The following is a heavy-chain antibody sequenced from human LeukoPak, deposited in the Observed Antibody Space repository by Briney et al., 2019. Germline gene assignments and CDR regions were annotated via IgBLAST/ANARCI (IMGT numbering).Heavy chain of an antibody. V-gene: IGHV1-69*01. D-gene: IGHD3-22*01. Sequence: GSSVKVSCKASGGTFSSYAISWVRQAPGQGLEWMGGIIPIFGTANYAQKFQGRVTITADESTSTAYMELSSLRSEDTAVYYCARGAYYDSSGYYYSYYYYYYMDVWGKGTTVTVSS. CDR3: ARGAYYDSSGYYYSYYYYYYMDV. CDR2: IIPIFGTA. J-gene: IGHJ6*03. CDR1: GGTFSSYA.